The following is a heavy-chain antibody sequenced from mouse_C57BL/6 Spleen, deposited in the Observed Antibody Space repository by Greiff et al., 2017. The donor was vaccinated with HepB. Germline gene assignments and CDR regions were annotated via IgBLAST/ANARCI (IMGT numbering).Heavy chain of an antibody. Sequence: QVQLQQPGAELVKPGASVKLSCKASGYTFTSYWMHWVKQRPGRGLEWIGGIDPNSGGTKYNEKFKSKATLTVDKPSSTAYMQLSSLTSEDSAVYDGERCPYYCEGYYYAMDYWGQGTSVTVSS. CDR2: IDPNSGGT. CDR1: GYTFTSYW. J-gene: IGHJ4*01. V-gene: IGHV1-72*01. CDR3: ERCPYYCEGYYYAMDY. D-gene: IGHD1-1*01.